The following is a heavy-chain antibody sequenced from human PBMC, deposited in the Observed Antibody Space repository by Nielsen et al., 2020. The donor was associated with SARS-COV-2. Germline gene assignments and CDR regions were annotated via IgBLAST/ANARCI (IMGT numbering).Heavy chain of an antibody. CDR2: ISGYGGST. CDR3: AKMYYDFWSGYFDYYYYMDV. D-gene: IGHD3-3*01. V-gene: IGHV3-23*01. J-gene: IGHJ6*03. Sequence: VRQAPGKGLEWVSTISGYGGSTYHADSVKGRFTISRDNSKNTLVLQMNNLRVEDTAVYYCAKMYYDFWSGYFDYYYYMDVWGKGTTVPSP.